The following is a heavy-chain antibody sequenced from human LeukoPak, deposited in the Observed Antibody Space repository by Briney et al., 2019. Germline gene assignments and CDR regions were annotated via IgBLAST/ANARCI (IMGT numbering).Heavy chain of an antibody. V-gene: IGHV3-53*01. CDR3: ANKPAGFDP. CDR2: IYNDGKT. J-gene: IGHJ5*02. CDR1: GFTVSRNY. Sequence: GGSLRLSCAASGFTVSRNYMSWVRQAPGKGLEWVSVIYNDGKTYYADSVKGRFTISRDNSKNTLYLQTNSLRAEDTAVYYCANKPAGFDPWGQGTLVTVSS. D-gene: IGHD1-14*01.